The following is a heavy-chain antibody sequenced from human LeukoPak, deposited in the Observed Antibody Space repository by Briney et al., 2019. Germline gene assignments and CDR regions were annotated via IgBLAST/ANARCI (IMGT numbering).Heavy chain of an antibody. CDR3: ATSPAEYFQH. J-gene: IGHJ1*01. V-gene: IGHV4-4*02. CDR2: IHHSGRT. CDR1: GVSISSGFW. Sequence: PSETLSLTCVVSGVSISSGFWWSWVRQAPGKGLEWIGEIHHSGRTNYNPSLKSRVTISVDTSKNQFSLKLSSVTAADTAVYYCATSPAEYFQHWGQGTLVTVSS.